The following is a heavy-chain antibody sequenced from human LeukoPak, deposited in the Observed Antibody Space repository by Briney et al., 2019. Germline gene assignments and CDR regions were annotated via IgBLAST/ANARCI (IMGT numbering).Heavy chain of an antibody. CDR3: ARHGPSHYYDYHINA. J-gene: IGHJ6*03. V-gene: IGHV4-4*09. CDR1: GGSISYYY. CDR2: IYTSGST. Sequence: SETLSLTCTVSGGSISYYYWSWIRQPPGKGLEWIGYIYTSGSTKYNPSLNSRVTISVDTSKNQFSLKLSSVTAADTAVYYCARHGPSHYYDYHINAWGKGTTVTVSS.